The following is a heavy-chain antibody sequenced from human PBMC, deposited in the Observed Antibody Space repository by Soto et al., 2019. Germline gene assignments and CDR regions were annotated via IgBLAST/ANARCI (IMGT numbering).Heavy chain of an antibody. CDR2: INHSGST. D-gene: IGHD4-4*01. CDR1: GGSFSGYY. V-gene: IGHV4-34*01. Sequence: SETLSLTCAVYGGSFSGYYWSWIRQPPGMGLEWIGEINHSGSTNYNPSLKSRVTISVDTSKNQFSLKLSSVTAADTAVYYCAILHDDSSLYYYYYGMDVWGQGTTVTVSS. J-gene: IGHJ6*02. CDR3: AILHDDSSLYYYYYGMDV.